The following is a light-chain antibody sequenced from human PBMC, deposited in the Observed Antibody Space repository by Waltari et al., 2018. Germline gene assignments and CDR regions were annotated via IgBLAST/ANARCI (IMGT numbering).Light chain of an antibody. CDR3: SSYAGSNTYVL. V-gene: IGLV2-8*01. Sequence: QSALTQPPSASGSPGQSVTISCTGTSSDDGGYNYFSWYQQHPAKVPKLVIFEVSKRPSGVPDRFSGSRSGNTASLTVSGLQAEDEADYYCSSYAGSNTYVLFGGGTKLTVL. CDR2: EVS. CDR1: SSDDGGYNY. J-gene: IGLJ2*01.